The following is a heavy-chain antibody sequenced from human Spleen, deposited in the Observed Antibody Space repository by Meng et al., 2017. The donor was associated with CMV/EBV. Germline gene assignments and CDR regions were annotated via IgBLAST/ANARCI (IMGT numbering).Heavy chain of an antibody. Sequence: SETLSLTCTVSGGSISSSSYYWGWIRQPPGKGLEWIGSIYYSGSTYYNPSLKNRVTISADTSNNQLSLKLSSVTAADTSIYYCASGGARLGYFDYWGQGTLVTVSS. CDR3: ASGGARLGYFDY. CDR1: GGSISSSSYY. V-gene: IGHV4-39*01. J-gene: IGHJ4*02. D-gene: IGHD7-27*01. CDR2: IYYSGST.